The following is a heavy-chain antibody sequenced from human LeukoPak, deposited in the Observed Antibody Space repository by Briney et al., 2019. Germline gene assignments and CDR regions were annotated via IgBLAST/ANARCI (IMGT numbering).Heavy chain of an antibody. CDR1: GFTFSTYT. CDR2: ISHSSNYI. J-gene: IGHJ3*02. Sequence: GGSLRLSCAASGFTFSTYTMNWVRQAPGKGLEWVSSISHSSNYIYYADSVQGRFTISRDNAKNSLYLQMNSLTAEDTAVYYCARKMKTGDRVGTFDIWGQGTMVTVSS. CDR3: ARKMKTGDRVGTFDI. D-gene: IGHD1-1*01. V-gene: IGHV3-21*01.